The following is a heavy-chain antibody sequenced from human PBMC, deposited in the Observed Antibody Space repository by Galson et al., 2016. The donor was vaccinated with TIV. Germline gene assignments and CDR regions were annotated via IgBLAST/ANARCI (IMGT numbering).Heavy chain of an antibody. CDR2: VFDAGRT. D-gene: IGHD5-18*01. CDR1: GFVGSDKY. V-gene: IGHV3-53*01. Sequence: SLRLSCAASGFVGSDKYMIWVRQAPGKALEWVSVVFDAGRTNYADSVKGRFTIARDNSGKTLYLQMNSLRAEDTAVFYCARVPHVDSAMGEGDYWGHGTLVTVSS. CDR3: ARVPHVDSAMGEGDY. J-gene: IGHJ4*01.